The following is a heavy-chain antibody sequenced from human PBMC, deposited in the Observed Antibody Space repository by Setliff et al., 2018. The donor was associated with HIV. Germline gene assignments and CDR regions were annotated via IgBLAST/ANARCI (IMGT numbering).Heavy chain of an antibody. Sequence: GGSLRLSCVTSGFTFTSHSMNWVRLRPGKGLEWVASISGSGTYTHYADSVRGRFTVSRDNAKNSLWLQLDSLKVEDTALYCCVRSLSGNSSTYYWAFDFWGQGAPVTV. CDR1: GFTFTSHS. J-gene: IGHJ4*02. D-gene: IGHD3-22*01. CDR3: VRSLSGNSSTYYWAFDF. V-gene: IGHV3-21*01. CDR2: ISGSGTYT.